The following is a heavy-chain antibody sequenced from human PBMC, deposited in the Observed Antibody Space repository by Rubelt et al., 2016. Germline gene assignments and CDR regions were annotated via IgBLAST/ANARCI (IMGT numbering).Heavy chain of an antibody. Sequence: QVQLQQWGAGLLKPSETLSLTCAVYGGSFSGFYWSWIRQPPGKGLEWIGEIHHSGSTNYNPSLKSRVTISVDTSKNQFSLKLNFVTSAETAVYYCAGASSQLGVLAASCIDICGQGTLVTVSS. CDR2: IHHSGST. CDR1: GGSFSGFY. D-gene: IGHD2-2*01. V-gene: IGHV4-34*01. J-gene: IGHJ3*02. CDR3: AGASSQLGVLAASCIDI.